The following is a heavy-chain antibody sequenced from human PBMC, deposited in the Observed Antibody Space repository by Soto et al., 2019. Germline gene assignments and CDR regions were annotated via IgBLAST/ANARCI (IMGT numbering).Heavy chain of an antibody. CDR1: GFTFSSYG. D-gene: IGHD6-6*01. V-gene: IGHV3-30*18. Sequence: GGSLRLSCADSGFTFSSYGMHWFRQAPGKGLEWVAVISYDGSNKYFADSVKGRFTISRDNSNNMLYLQMNTLRAEDSAVYYCAKDRTVAARNFDYWGQGTQVTVSS. CDR2: ISYDGSNK. J-gene: IGHJ4*02. CDR3: AKDRTVAARNFDY.